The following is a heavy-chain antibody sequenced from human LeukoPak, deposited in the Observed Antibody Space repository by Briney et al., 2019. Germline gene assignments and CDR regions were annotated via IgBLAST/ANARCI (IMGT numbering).Heavy chain of an antibody. V-gene: IGHV5-51*01. CDR3: ARHLAMIRGVISHFDY. J-gene: IGHJ4*02. CDR1: GYRFTNYW. D-gene: IGHD3-10*01. Sequence: GESLKISCKGSGYRFTNYWIGWVRQMPGKGLEWMGIIYPGDSDARYSPSFQGQVTFSADKSISTAYLQWSSLKASDTAMHYCARHLAMIRGVISHFDYWGQGTLVTVSS. CDR2: IYPGDSDA.